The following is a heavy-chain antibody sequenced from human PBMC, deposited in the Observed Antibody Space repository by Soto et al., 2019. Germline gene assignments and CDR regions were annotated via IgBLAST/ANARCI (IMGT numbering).Heavy chain of an antibody. CDR3: ARGGSGYVWFEF. Sequence: QEQLVQSGAEVKKSGSSVKVSCKDTGGLFSSYAVSWVRQAPGQGLEWMGGIIPVFDTVYYAQKFQGRVTITADESTNTAYMELSSLRSEDTAMYDCARGGSGYVWFEFWGQGTLVTVSS. D-gene: IGHD3-22*01. V-gene: IGHV1-69*01. J-gene: IGHJ4*02. CDR2: IIPVFDTV. CDR1: GGLFSSYA.